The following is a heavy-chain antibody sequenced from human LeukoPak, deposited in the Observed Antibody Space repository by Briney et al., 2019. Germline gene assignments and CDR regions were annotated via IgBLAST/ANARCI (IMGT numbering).Heavy chain of an antibody. CDR3: AKIGAVAGHFDY. CDR1: GFTFSRYG. J-gene: IGHJ4*02. Sequence: HPGGSLRLSCAASGFTFSRYGMHWVRQAPGKGLEWVAFIRYDGSDKFYADSVKGRFTISRDNSKNTLYLQMNSLRAEDTAMYYCAKIGAVAGHFDYWGQGTLVTVSS. V-gene: IGHV3-30*02. CDR2: IRYDGSDK. D-gene: IGHD6-19*01.